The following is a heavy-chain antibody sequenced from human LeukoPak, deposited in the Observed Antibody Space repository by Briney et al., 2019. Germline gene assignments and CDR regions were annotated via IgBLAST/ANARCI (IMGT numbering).Heavy chain of an antibody. CDR3: AKDDSAYSYASLDY. CDR2: IGGSGTSA. CDR1: GFTFSSYA. J-gene: IGHJ4*02. D-gene: IGHD5-18*01. V-gene: IGHV3-23*01. Sequence: GGSLRLSSAAPGFTFSSYAMSWVRQAPGKGLEWVSAIGGSGTSAYYADSLKGRFTISRDNSKNTLYLQVNSLRAEDTAVYYCAKDDSAYSYASLDYWGQGTLVTVSS.